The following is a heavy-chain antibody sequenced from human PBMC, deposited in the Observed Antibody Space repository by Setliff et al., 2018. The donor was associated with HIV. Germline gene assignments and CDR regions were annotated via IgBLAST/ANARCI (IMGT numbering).Heavy chain of an antibody. CDR3: ASLLGYCSGGSCYSGWFDP. Sequence: SETLSLTCTVSGGSISSDDYYWSWIRQPPGKGLERIGYIYYSGSTNYNPSLKSRVTISVDTSKNQFSLKLSSVTAADTAVYYCASLLGYCSGGSCYSGWFDPWGQGTLVTVSS. V-gene: IGHV4-61*08. CDR1: GGSISSDDYY. CDR2: IYYSGST. D-gene: IGHD2-15*01. J-gene: IGHJ5*02.